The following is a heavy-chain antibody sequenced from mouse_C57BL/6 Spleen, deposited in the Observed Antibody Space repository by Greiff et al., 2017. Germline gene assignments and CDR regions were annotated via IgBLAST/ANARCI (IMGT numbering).Heavy chain of an antibody. CDR1: GFTFSNYW. D-gene: IGHD1-1*01. J-gene: IGHJ1*03. CDR2: IRLKSDNYAT. CDR3: GYGWYFDV. Sequence: EVKLVESGGGLVQPGGSMKLSCVASGFTFSNYWMNWVRQSPGKGLEWVAQIRLKSDNYATHYAASVKGMFTISRDDSKSSVYLQKDNLRAEDTGIYSCGYGWYFDVWGTGTTVTVSS. V-gene: IGHV6-3*01.